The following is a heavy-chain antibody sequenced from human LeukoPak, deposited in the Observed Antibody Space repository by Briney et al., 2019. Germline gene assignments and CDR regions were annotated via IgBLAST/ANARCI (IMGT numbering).Heavy chain of an antibody. CDR3: ARAFSDVGDAFDM. CDR1: GFTFSSHW. V-gene: IGHV3-74*01. Sequence: GGSLRLSCVASGFTFSSHWMHWVRHAPGEGLEWVSRINQDASVRDYAGSARGRFTISRDNAKNMLYLQMDSLRAEDTAVYYCARAFSDVGDAFDMWGQGTMVTAS. CDR2: INQDASVR. J-gene: IGHJ3*02.